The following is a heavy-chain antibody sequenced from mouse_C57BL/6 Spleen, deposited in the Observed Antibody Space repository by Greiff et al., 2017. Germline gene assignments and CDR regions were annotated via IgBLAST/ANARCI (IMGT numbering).Heavy chain of an antibody. CDR3: TPYDYDDRD. J-gene: IGHJ4*01. D-gene: IGHD2-4*01. V-gene: IGHV14-1*01. CDR1: GFNIKDYY. Sequence: EVQLQQSGAALVRPGASVKLSCTASGFNIKDYYMHWVKQRPEQGLEWIGRIDPEDGDTEYAPKFQGKATMTADTSSNTAYLQLSSLTSEDTAVYYCTPYDYDDRDWGQGTSVTVSS. CDR2: IDPEDGDT.